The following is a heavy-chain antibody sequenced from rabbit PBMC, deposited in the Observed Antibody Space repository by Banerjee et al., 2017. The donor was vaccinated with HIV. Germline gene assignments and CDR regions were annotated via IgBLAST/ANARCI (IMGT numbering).Heavy chain of an antibody. CDR3: AKYTTYAGYGYPRGNL. V-gene: IGHV1S40*01. CDR2: IYTDNNDT. Sequence: QSLEESGGDLVQPEGSLTLTCTASGFSFSSYWMCWVRQAPGKGLEWIGCIYTDNNDTYYASWAKGRFTISKTSATTVTLQVTSLTAADTATYFCAKYTTYAGYGYPRGNLWGPGTLVTVS. D-gene: IGHD6-1*01. CDR1: GFSFSSYW. J-gene: IGHJ4*01.